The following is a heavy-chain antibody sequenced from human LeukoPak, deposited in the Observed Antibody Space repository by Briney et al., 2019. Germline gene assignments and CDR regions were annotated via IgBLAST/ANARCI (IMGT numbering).Heavy chain of an antibody. Sequence: SVKVSCKASGGTFSTYPINWVRQAPGQGLEWMGGLIPIFGTANYAQKFQGRVTITADESTSTAYMELSSLRSEDTAVYYCARETMAVGATTFDYWGQGTLVTVSS. CDR3: ARETMAVGATTFDY. V-gene: IGHV1-69*01. CDR1: GGTFSTYP. D-gene: IGHD1-26*01. CDR2: LIPIFGTA. J-gene: IGHJ4*02.